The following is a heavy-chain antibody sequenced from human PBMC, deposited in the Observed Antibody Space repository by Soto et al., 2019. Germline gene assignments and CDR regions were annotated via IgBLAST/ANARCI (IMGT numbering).Heavy chain of an antibody. Sequence: SGPTLVNPTQTLTLTCTFSGFSLSTSGMCVSWIRQPPGKALEWLARIDLDDDKYYSTSLKTRLTISKDTSKNQVVLTMTNMDPVDAATYYCARTMVRENWFDPWGQGTLVTVSS. J-gene: IGHJ5*02. V-gene: IGHV2-70*11. D-gene: IGHD3-10*01. CDR3: ARTMVRENWFDP. CDR1: GFSLSTSGMC. CDR2: IDLDDDK.